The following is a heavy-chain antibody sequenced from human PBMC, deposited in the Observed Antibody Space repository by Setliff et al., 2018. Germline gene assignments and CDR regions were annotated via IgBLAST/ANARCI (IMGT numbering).Heavy chain of an antibody. CDR1: GFTFTNCA. CDR2: ISETGGNT. Sequence: GESLKISCAASGFTFTNCAMVWVRQAPGKGLEWVAGISETGGNTYYIDAVRGRFTISRDNANHSLHLQMNSLRAEDTAVYFCARLALTGYDTSGYYYALDYYYYMDVWGKGTTVTVSS. D-gene: IGHD3-22*01. J-gene: IGHJ6*03. V-gene: IGHV3-23*01. CDR3: ARLALTGYDTSGYYYALDYYYYMDV.